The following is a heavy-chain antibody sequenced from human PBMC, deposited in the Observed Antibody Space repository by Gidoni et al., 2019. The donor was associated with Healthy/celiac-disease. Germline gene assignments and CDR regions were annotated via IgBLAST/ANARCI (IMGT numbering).Heavy chain of an antibody. V-gene: IGHV4-34*01. CDR1: GGSFSGYY. D-gene: IGHD2-2*01. CDR3: ARGRGEGIVVVPADDHYYYYYMDV. J-gene: IGHJ6*03. Sequence: QVQLQQWGAGLLKPSETLSLTCAVYGGSFSGYYWSWMRPPPGKGLEWIGEINHSGSTNYPPSLKSRVTISVDTSKNQFSLKLSSVTAADTAVYYCARGRGEGIVVVPADDHYYYYYMDVWGKGTTVTVSS. CDR2: INHSGST.